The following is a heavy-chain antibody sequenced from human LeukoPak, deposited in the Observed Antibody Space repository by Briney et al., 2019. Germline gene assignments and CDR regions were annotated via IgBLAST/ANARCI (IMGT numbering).Heavy chain of an antibody. CDR3: ARDQGAGSDY. J-gene: IGHJ4*02. V-gene: IGHV3-7*01. CDR1: GFTFNNYW. CDR2: INQNGSEK. Sequence: GGSLRLSCTASGFTFNNYWMSWVRQAPGKGLEWVANINQNGSEKYYVDSVKGRFTISRDNAKNSLYLQMDSLRAEDTAVYYCARDQGAGSDYWGQGTLVTVSS. D-gene: IGHD6-19*01.